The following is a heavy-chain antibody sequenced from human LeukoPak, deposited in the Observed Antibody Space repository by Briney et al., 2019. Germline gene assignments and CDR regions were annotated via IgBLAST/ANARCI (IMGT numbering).Heavy chain of an antibody. CDR3: ASSMAAAGSRSAWFDP. CDR1: GGSISSGDYY. D-gene: IGHD6-13*01. Sequence: SQTLSLTCTVSGGSISSGDYYWSWIRQPPGKGLEWIGYIYYSGSTYYNPSLKSRATISVDTSKNQFSLKLSSVTAADTAVYYCASSMAAAGSRSAWFDPWGQGTLVTVSS. V-gene: IGHV4-30-4*08. J-gene: IGHJ5*02. CDR2: IYYSGST.